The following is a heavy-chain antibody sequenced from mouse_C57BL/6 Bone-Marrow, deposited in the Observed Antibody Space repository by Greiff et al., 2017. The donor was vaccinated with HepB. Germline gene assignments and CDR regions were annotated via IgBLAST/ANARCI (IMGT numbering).Heavy chain of an antibody. V-gene: IGHV1-19*01. CDR2: INPYNGGT. J-gene: IGHJ2*01. CDR3: AHYYGSSSYYFDY. D-gene: IGHD1-1*01. CDR1: GYTFTDYY. Sequence: VQLQQSGPVLVKPGASVKMSCKASGYTFTDYYMNWVKQSHGKSLEWIGVINPYNGGTSYNQKFKGKATLTVDKSSSTAYMELNSLTSEDSAVYYCAHYYGSSSYYFDYWGQGTTLTVSS.